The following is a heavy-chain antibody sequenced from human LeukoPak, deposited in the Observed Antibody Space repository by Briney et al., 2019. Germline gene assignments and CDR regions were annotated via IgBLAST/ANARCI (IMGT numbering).Heavy chain of an antibody. CDR2: INHSGST. CDR1: GGSFSGYY. D-gene: IGHD3-10*01. Sequence: SETLSLTCAVYGGSFSGYYWSWIRQPPGKGLEWIGEINHSGSTNYNPSLKSRVTISVDTPKNQFSLKLSSVTAADTAVYYCARGGMVRGAPDYWGQGTLVTVSS. CDR3: ARGGMVRGAPDY. J-gene: IGHJ4*02. V-gene: IGHV4-34*01.